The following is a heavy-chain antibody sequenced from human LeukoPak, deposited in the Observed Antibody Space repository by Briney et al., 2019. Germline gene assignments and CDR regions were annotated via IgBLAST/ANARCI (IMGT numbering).Heavy chain of an antibody. V-gene: IGHV3-30-3*01. CDR3: ARDGRGYYGMAWYFQN. CDR2: ISYDGSNK. CDR1: GFTFSTYT. Sequence: GGSLRLSCAASGFTFSTYTMHWVRQAPGKGLEWVAVISYDGSNKYYADSVKGRFTISRDNSKNTLYLQMNSLRGEDTAVYYCARDGRGYYGMAWYFQNWGQGTLVTVSS. D-gene: IGHD1-26*01. J-gene: IGHJ4*02.